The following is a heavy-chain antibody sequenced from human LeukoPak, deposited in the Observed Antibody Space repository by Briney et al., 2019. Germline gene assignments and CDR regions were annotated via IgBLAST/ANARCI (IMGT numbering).Heavy chain of an antibody. J-gene: IGHJ4*02. Sequence: GGSLRLSCAASGFTFSSYSMNWVRQAPGKGLEWVSSISSSSSYIYYADSVKGRFTISRDNAKSSLYLQMNSLRAEDTAVYYCARDLWSGYYFDYWGQGTLVTVSS. D-gene: IGHD3-3*01. V-gene: IGHV3-21*01. CDR2: ISSSSSYI. CDR1: GFTFSSYS. CDR3: ARDLWSGYYFDY.